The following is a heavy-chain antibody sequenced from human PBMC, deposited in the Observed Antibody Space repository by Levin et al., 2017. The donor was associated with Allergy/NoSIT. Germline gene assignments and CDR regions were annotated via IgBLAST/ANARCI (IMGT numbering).Heavy chain of an antibody. CDR2: ISYSGNT. CDR3: ANTIPPSLWC. Sequence: SETLSLTCTVSGGSISSGGYFWGWIRQPPGKGREWIGSISYSGNTYYNPSLKSRGTISLDTSKNQFSLRLISVTASDTDEYYCANTIPPSLWCGGQGTLVTVSS. V-gene: IGHV4-39*01. CDR1: GGSISSGGYF. J-gene: IGHJ4*02. D-gene: IGHD4/OR15-4a*01.